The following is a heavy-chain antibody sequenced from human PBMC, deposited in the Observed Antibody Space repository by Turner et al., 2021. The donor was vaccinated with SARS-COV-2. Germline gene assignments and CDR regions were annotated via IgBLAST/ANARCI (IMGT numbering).Heavy chain of an antibody. CDR3: ARQGGVDY. CDR1: GGSISTTNHY. J-gene: IGHJ4*02. V-gene: IGHV4-39*01. CDR2: ISYTGRT. Sequence: QLQLQESGPGLVKPSETLSLTCAVSGGSISTTNHYWGWIRQPPGKGLEWIGSISYTGRTFYTPSLKSRVTLSMDTSKNRFSLKVTSVTAADTAVYYCARQGGVDYWGQGTLVTVSS.